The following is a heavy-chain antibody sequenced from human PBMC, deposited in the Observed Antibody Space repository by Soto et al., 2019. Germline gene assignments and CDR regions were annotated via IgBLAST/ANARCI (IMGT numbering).Heavy chain of an antibody. D-gene: IGHD2-15*01. CDR1: GGSISSYY. CDR3: ARHGGYCSGGSCYFGEDYYYYGMDV. V-gene: IGHV4-59*08. J-gene: IGHJ6*02. Sequence: SETLSLTCTVSGGSISSYYWSWIRQPPGKGLEWIGYIYYSGSTNYNPSLKSRVTISVDTSKNLFSLKLSSVTAADTAVYYCARHGGYCSGGSCYFGEDYYYYGMDVWGQGTTVTVSS. CDR2: IYYSGST.